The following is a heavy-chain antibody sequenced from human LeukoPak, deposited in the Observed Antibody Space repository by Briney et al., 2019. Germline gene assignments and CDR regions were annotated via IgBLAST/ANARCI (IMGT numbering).Heavy chain of an antibody. CDR1: GYTFTGYY. D-gene: IGHD3-3*01. CDR2: INPNSGGT. Sequence: ASVKVSCKASGYTFTGYYMHWVRQAPGQGLEWMGWINPNSGGTNYAQKFQGRVTMTRDTSISTAYMELSRLRSDDTAVYYCARGRITIFGVVMDIYNWFDPWGQGTLVTVSS. CDR3: ARGRITIFGVVMDIYNWFDP. V-gene: IGHV1-2*02. J-gene: IGHJ5*02.